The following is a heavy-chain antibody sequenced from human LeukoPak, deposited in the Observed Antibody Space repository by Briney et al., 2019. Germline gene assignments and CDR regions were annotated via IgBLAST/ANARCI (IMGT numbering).Heavy chain of an antibody. Sequence: ASVKVSCKASGGTFISYAISWVRQAPGQGLEWMGGIIPIFGTANYAQKFQGRVTITADESTSTAYMELSSLRSEDTAVYYCAREKRPYYYDSSGYYFDAFDIWGQGTMVTVSS. V-gene: IGHV1-69*13. CDR3: AREKRPYYYDSSGYYFDAFDI. CDR1: GGTFISYA. D-gene: IGHD3-22*01. CDR2: IIPIFGTA. J-gene: IGHJ3*02.